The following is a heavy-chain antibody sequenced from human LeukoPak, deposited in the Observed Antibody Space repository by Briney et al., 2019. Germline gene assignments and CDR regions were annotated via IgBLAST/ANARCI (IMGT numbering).Heavy chain of an antibody. CDR2: IGATGVST. J-gene: IGHJ4*02. Sequence: GGSLRLSCAASGFTFRNYAMTWVRQAPGKGLEWVSGIGATGVSTHYADSVRGRFTISRDNSKNSLYLQMNSLRVEDTAIYYCTIPGGGYWGQGTLVTVSS. CDR1: GFTFRNYA. D-gene: IGHD1-26*01. V-gene: IGHV3-23*01. CDR3: TIPGGGY.